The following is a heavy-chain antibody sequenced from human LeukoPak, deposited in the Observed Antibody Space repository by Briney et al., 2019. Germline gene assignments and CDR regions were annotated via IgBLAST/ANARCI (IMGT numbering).Heavy chain of an antibody. V-gene: IGHV3-23*01. CDR3: AKASCGGDCYSHDVQY. CDR2: ISGSGGST. D-gene: IGHD2-21*02. J-gene: IGHJ4*02. CDR1: GFTFSSYA. Sequence: GGSLRLSRAASGFTFSSYAMSWVRQAPGKGLEWVSAISGSGGSTYYADSVKGRFTISRDNSKNTLYLQMNSLRAEDTAVYYCAKASCGGDCYSHDVQYWGQGTLVTVSS.